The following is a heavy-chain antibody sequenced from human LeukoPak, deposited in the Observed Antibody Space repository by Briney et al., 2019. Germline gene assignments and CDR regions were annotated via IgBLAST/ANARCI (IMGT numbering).Heavy chain of an antibody. V-gene: IGHV3-23*01. D-gene: IGHD1-26*01. Sequence: GGSLRLSCAASGFTFSSYAMSWVRQAPGKGFEWVSAISGSGGSTYYADSVKGRFTISRDNSKNTLYLQMNSLRAEDTAVYYCAKVIRLGELLGAYYYYGMDVWGQGTTVTVSS. CDR2: ISGSGGST. CDR1: GFTFSSYA. CDR3: AKVIRLGELLGAYYYYGMDV. J-gene: IGHJ6*02.